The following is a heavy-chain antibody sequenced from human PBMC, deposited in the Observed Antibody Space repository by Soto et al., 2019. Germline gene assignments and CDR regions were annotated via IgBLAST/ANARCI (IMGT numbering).Heavy chain of an antibody. J-gene: IGHJ6*03. CDR1: SGSISSSDW. V-gene: IGHV4-4*02. CDR2: INHRGTT. D-gene: IGHD1-7*01. CDR3: GRENRGTIHPYYYYMDV. Sequence: QVHLEESGPGLVKPSGTLSLTCAVSSGSISSSDWWAWVRQPPGKGLEWIGEINHRGTTNYNPSLKRRAIISVDKSQNQFSLRLTSVTAADTAVYYCGRENRGTIHPYYYYMDVWGKGAPVTVSS.